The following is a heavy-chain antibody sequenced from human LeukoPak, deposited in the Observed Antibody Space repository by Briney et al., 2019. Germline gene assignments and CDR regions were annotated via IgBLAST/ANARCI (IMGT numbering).Heavy chain of an antibody. Sequence: PGGSLRLSCAASGFTFSSYAMSWVRQTPGKGLEWVSGISGSGGSTYYAASVKGRFTISRDNSKNTLYLQMNSLKTEDTAVYYCTTARLWFGELLPDYWGQGTLVTVSS. V-gene: IGHV3-23*01. D-gene: IGHD3-10*01. J-gene: IGHJ4*02. CDR2: ISGSGGST. CDR3: TTARLWFGELLPDY. CDR1: GFTFSSYA.